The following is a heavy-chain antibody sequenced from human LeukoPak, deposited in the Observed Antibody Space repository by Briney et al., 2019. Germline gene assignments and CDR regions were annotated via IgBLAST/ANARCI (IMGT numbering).Heavy chain of an antibody. D-gene: IGHD3/OR15-3a*01. CDR1: GFTLSNYG. CDR3: AKRGVVIRVILVGFHKEAYYFES. CDR2: ISDSGGST. Sequence: PGGFLRLSCAASGFTLSNYGMSWVRQAPGKGLEWVAGISDSGGSTKYADSVKGRFTISRDNPKNTQFLQMNSLRAEDTAVYFCAKRGVVIRVILVGFHKEAYYFESWGQGALVTVSS. V-gene: IGHV3-23*01. J-gene: IGHJ4*02.